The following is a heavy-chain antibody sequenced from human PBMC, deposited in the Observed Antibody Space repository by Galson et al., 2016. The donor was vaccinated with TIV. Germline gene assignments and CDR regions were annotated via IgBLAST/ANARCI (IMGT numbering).Heavy chain of an antibody. Sequence: SVKVSCKASGDTFSSFSIIWVRQAPGQGLEWMGRIIPLLDKTNYVQKFQDRVTITADRSMSTAYMELSSLRSEDTAVYYCAREVAHVGSVILNADAFDIWGQGTKVTVSS. CDR2: IIPLLDKT. J-gene: IGHJ3*02. CDR3: AREVAHVGSVILNADAFDI. D-gene: IGHD3-16*01. V-gene: IGHV1-69*08. CDR1: GDTFSSFS.